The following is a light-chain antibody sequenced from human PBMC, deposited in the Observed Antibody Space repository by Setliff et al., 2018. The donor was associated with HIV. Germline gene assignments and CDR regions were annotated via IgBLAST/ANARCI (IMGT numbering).Light chain of an antibody. J-gene: IGLJ1*01. V-gene: IGLV2-14*03. CDR1: SRDVGGGSNY. CDR3: CSFTSSNTYV. Sequence: QSALAQAASVSGSPGQSITMSCTGTSRDVGGGSNYVSWFQQHPGKAPKLIIFDVNKRPSGVSDRFSASKSGSTASLTISGLQADDEADYYCCSFTSSNTYVFGTGTKVTVL. CDR2: DVN.